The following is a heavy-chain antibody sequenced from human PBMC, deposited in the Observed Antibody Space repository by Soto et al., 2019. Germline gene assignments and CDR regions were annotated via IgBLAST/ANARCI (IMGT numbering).Heavy chain of an antibody. CDR2: IRSKAKSYAT. CDR3: TRITAGPDYHYYGMDV. D-gene: IGHD5-18*01. Sequence: QLVESGGGLVQPGGSLTLSCAASGLTFSGSAMHWVRQTSGKGLEWVGRIRSKAKSYATAYAASVNGRFTISRDDSKNTAYLQMNSLKTEDTAVYYCTRITAGPDYHYYGMDVWGQGTTVTVSS. CDR1: GLTFSGSA. J-gene: IGHJ6*02. V-gene: IGHV3-73*01.